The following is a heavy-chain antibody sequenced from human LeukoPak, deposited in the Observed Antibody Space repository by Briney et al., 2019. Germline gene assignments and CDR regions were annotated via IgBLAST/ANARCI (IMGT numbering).Heavy chain of an antibody. CDR3: AGASYQDSSASYYPLQY. CDR1: GFTVNNNY. CDR2: IYNGGNT. D-gene: IGHD3-22*01. Sequence: PAGGSLRLSCAASGFTVNNNYMGWVRQAPGKGLEWVSVIYNGGNTYYADSVEGRFTISRDNSKNTLSLQMNSLRAEDTAVYYCAGASYQDSSASYYPLQYWGQGTLVTVSS. V-gene: IGHV3-53*01. J-gene: IGHJ4*02.